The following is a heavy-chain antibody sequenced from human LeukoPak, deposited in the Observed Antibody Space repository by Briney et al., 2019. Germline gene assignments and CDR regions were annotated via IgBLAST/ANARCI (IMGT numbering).Heavy chain of an antibody. CDR3: AKVNGDYGRNWFDP. CDR1: GSTFSSYA. Sequence: GGSLRLPCAASGSTFSSYAMSWVRQAPGKGLEWVSAISGIGGSTYYADSVKGRFTISRDNSKNTLYLQMNSLRAEDTAVYYCAKVNGDYGRNWFDPWGQGTLVTVSS. J-gene: IGHJ5*02. CDR2: ISGIGGST. D-gene: IGHD4-17*01. V-gene: IGHV3-23*01.